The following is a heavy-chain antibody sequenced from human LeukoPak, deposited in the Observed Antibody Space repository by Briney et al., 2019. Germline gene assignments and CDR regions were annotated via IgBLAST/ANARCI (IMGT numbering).Heavy chain of an antibody. V-gene: IGHV4-34*01. CDR3: ARLCSGGNCNSGY. Sequence: SETLSLTCAVFGGSFSDYYWSWVRQPPGKGLEWIGEIDHSGRTSCNPSLKSRLTISIDTSKNQFSLKLSSVTAADTGVYYCARLCSGGNCNSGYWGQGTLVTVSS. D-gene: IGHD2-15*01. J-gene: IGHJ4*02. CDR1: GGSFSDYY. CDR2: IDHSGRT.